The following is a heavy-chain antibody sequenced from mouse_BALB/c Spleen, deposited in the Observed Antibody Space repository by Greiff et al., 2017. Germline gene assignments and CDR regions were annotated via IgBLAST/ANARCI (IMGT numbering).Heavy chain of an antibody. V-gene: IGHV5-15*02. CDR3: ARDRYYGSKGPYAMDD. J-gene: IGHJ4*01. CDR2: ISNLAYSI. Sequence: EVKLMESGGGLVQPGGSRKLSCAASGFTFSDYGLAWVRQAPGKGPEWVAFISNLAYSIYYADTVTGRFTISRENAKNTLYLELSSLRSEDTAMYYCARDRYYGSKGPYAMDDWGQGTSVTVSS. CDR1: GFTFSDYG. D-gene: IGHD1-1*01.